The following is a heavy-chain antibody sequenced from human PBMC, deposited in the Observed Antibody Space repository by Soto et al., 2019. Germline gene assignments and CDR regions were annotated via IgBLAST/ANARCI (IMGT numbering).Heavy chain of an antibody. CDR1: GGTFSSYA. V-gene: IGHV1-69*13. Sequence: SVNVSCKGCGGTFSSYAISWVRQAPGQGLEWMGGIIPIFGTANYAQKFQGRVTITADESTSTAYMELSSLRSEDTAVYYCAKYYYDSSGYYSHYYYGMDVWGQVTTVTVSS. CDR3: AKYYYDSSGYYSHYYYGMDV. CDR2: IIPIFGTA. J-gene: IGHJ6*02. D-gene: IGHD3-22*01.